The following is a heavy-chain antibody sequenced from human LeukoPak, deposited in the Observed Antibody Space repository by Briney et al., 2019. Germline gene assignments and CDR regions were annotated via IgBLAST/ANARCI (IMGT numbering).Heavy chain of an antibody. CDR3: ARDSVAYCGGDCSLGAFGI. D-gene: IGHD2-21*02. CDR2: IIPIFGTA. CDR1: GYTFTSYG. Sequence: ASVKVSCKASGYTFTSYGISWVRQAPGQGLEWMGGIIPIFGTANYAQKFQGRVTITADESPSTAYMELSSLRSEDTAVYYCARDSVAYCGGDCSLGAFGIWGQGTMVTVSS. V-gene: IGHV1-69*13. J-gene: IGHJ3*02.